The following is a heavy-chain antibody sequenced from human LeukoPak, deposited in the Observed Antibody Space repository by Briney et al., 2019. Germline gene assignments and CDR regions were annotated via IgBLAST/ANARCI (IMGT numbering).Heavy chain of an antibody. CDR3: ARGARKGDDYGGFFDY. Sequence: GGSLRLSCAASGFTFSNYAIHWVRQAPGKGLEWVAVISYDGSYKSYADSVKGRFTISRDNSKNTLYLQMNNLRTEDTAVYYCARGARKGDDYGGFFDYWGQGTLVTVSS. CDR1: GFTFSNYA. V-gene: IGHV3-30*04. CDR2: ISYDGSYK. J-gene: IGHJ4*02. D-gene: IGHD4-23*01.